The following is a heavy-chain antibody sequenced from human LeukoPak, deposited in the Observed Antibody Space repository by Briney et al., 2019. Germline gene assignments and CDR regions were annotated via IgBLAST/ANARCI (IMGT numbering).Heavy chain of an antibody. D-gene: IGHD3-9*01. CDR2: IYYSGST. Sequence: SETLSLTCTVSGGSISSYYWSWIRQPPRKGLEWIGYIYYSGSTNYNPSLKSRVTISVDTSKNQFSLKLSSVTAADTAVYYCARGLSGYRPVDYWGQGTLVTVSS. V-gene: IGHV4-59*01. J-gene: IGHJ4*02. CDR1: GGSISSYY. CDR3: ARGLSGYRPVDY.